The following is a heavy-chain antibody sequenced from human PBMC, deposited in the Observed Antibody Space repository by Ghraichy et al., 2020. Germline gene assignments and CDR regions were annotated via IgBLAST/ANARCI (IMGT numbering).Heavy chain of an antibody. CDR3: ARDNNTYYDILSPMSPLTP. CDR1: GYTFTSYY. V-gene: IGHV1-46*01. CDR2: INPSGGST. J-gene: IGHJ5*02. Sequence: ASVKVSCKASGYTFTSYYMHWVRQAPGQGLEWMGIINPSGGSTSYAQKFQGRVTMTRDTSTSTVYMELSSLRSEDTAVYYCARDNNTYYDILSPMSPLTPWGQGTLVTVSS. D-gene: IGHD3-9*01.